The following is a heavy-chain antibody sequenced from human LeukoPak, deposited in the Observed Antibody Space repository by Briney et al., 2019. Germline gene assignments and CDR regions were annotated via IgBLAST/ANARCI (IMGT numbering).Heavy chain of an antibody. Sequence: GGSLRLFCAASGFTFSSYAMHWVRQAPGKGLEYVSAISSNGGSTYYANSVKGRFTISRDNSKNTLYLQMGSLRADDMAVYYCARVHGGPADYWGQGTLVTVSS. CDR3: ARVHGGPADY. V-gene: IGHV3-64*01. CDR2: ISSNGGST. CDR1: GFTFSSYA. J-gene: IGHJ4*02. D-gene: IGHD4-23*01.